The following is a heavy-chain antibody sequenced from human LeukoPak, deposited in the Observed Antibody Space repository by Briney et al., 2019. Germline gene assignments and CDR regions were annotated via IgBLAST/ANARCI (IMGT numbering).Heavy chain of an antibody. CDR2: ISAYNGNT. CDR3: ARDLRGYSSSCFDY. D-gene: IGHD6-13*01. V-gene: IGHV1-18*01. J-gene: IGHJ4*02. CDR1: GSTFTSYG. Sequence: GASVKVSCRASGSTFTSYGISWVRQAPGQGLEWMGWISAYNGNTNYAQKLQGRVTMTTDTSTSTAYMELRSLRSDDTAVYYCARDLRGYSSSCFDYWGQGTLVTVSS.